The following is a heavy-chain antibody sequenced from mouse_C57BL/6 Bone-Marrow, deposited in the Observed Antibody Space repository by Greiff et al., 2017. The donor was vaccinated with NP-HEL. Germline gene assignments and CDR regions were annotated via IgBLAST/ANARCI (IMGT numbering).Heavy chain of an antibody. D-gene: IGHD1-1*01. V-gene: IGHV3-6*01. Sequence: VQLQQSGPGLVKPSQSLSLTCSVTGYSITSGYYWNWIRQFPGNKLEWMGYISYDGSNNYNPSLKNRISITRDTSTNQFFLKLNSVTTEDTATYYCARGITTVVAKGDYYAMDYWGQGTSVTVSS. CDR3: ARGITTVVAKGDYYAMDY. CDR1: GYSITSGYY. CDR2: ISYDGSN. J-gene: IGHJ4*01.